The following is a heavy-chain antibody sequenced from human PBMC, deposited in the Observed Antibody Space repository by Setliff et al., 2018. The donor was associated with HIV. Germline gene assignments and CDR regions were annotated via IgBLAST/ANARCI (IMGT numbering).Heavy chain of an antibody. D-gene: IGHD2-2*01. J-gene: IGHJ3*02. Sequence: SETLSLTCAVSGYSISSNEWWGWIRQPPGKGLAWIGYISNSGKTYYNPSLNSRVTLSADTSKNQLSLKLSSVIAVDTAVYYCAKTVPHSTAQDAFDIWGQGTMVTVSS. CDR2: ISNSGKT. V-gene: IGHV4-28*01. CDR1: GYSISSNEW. CDR3: AKTVPHSTAQDAFDI.